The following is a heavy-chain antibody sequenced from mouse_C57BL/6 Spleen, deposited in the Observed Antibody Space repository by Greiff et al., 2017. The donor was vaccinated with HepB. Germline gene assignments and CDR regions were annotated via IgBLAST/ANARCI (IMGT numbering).Heavy chain of an antibody. J-gene: IGHJ2*01. D-gene: IGHD2-3*01. CDR2: ISYDGSN. V-gene: IGHV3-6*01. Sequence: EVKLQESGPGLVKPSQSLSLTCSVTGYSITSGYYWNWIRQFPGNKLEWMGYISYDGSNNYNPSLKNRISITRDTSKNQFFLKLNSVTTEDTATYYCASAYDYIDYWGQGTTLTVSS. CDR3: ASAYDYIDY. CDR1: GYSITSGYY.